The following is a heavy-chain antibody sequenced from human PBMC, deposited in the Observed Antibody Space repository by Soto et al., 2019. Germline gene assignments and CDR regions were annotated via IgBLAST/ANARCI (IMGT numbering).Heavy chain of an antibody. CDR3: AKDQQWLVRLLGYYYYGMDV. CDR2: ISYDGSNK. D-gene: IGHD6-19*01. Sequence: PGGSLRLSCAASGFTFSSYGMHWVRQAPGKGLEWVAVISYDGSNKYYADSVKGRFTISRDNSKNTLYLQMNSLRAEDTAMYYCAKDQQWLVRLLGYYYYGMDVWGQGTTVTVSS. V-gene: IGHV3-30*18. J-gene: IGHJ6*02. CDR1: GFTFSSYG.